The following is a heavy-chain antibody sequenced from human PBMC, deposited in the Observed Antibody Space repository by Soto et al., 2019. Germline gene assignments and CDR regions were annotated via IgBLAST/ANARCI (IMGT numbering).Heavy chain of an antibody. V-gene: IGHV1-18*01. CDR1: GYTFTSYG. D-gene: IGHD2-15*01. J-gene: IGHJ4*02. Sequence: ASVKVSCKAPGYTFTSYGISWVRQAPGQGLEWMGWISAYNGNTNYAQKLQGRVTMTTDTSTSTAYMELRSLRSDDTAVYYCARSGCSGGSCYSYYFDYWGQGTLVTVSS. CDR2: ISAYNGNT. CDR3: ARSGCSGGSCYSYYFDY.